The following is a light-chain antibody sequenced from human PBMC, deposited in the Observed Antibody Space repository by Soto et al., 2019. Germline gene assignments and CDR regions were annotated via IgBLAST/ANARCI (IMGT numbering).Light chain of an antibody. CDR1: QSVSSY. CDR3: QQRGNWPLT. J-gene: IGKJ1*01. V-gene: IGKV3-11*01. CDR2: DAS. Sequence: EIVLTQSPATLSLSPGERATLSCRASQSVSSYFAWYQQKPGQAPRLLIYDASNRATGIPARFSGSGSGTDFTLTISSLEPVDLAVYYCQQRGNWPLTFGQGTKVEIK.